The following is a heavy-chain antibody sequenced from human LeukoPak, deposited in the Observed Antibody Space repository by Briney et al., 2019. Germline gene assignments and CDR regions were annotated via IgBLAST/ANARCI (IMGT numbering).Heavy chain of an antibody. CDR2: ISSDGSST. J-gene: IGHJ4*02. Sequence: GGSLRLSCAASGFTFSSYWMHWVRQAPGKGLVWVSCISSDGSSTSYADSVKGRFTISRDNAKNTLYLQMNSLRAEDTAVYYCAKEIRFLEWFPTPHYWGQGTLVTVSS. CDR1: GFTFSSYW. CDR3: AKEIRFLEWFPTPHY. V-gene: IGHV3-74*01. D-gene: IGHD3-3*01.